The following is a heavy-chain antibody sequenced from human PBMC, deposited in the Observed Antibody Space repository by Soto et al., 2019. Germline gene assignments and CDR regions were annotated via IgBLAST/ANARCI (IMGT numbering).Heavy chain of an antibody. CDR1: GFTVNSYY. Sequence: TGGSLRLSCAASGFTVNSYYMSWVRQAPGKGLEWVSVIYSGGSTYYADSVKGRFTISRDKSKNTLYLQMNSLRVADTAVYYCARDQGYSGLANNWFDPWGQGTLVTVSS. J-gene: IGHJ5*02. CDR2: IYSGGST. V-gene: IGHV3-66*01. D-gene: IGHD3-10*01. CDR3: ARDQGYSGLANNWFDP.